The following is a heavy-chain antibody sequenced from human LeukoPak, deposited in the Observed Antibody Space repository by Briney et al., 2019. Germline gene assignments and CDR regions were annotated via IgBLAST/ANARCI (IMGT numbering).Heavy chain of an antibody. CDR3: ATAGGDGSRMGFDP. V-gene: IGHV3-23*01. D-gene: IGHD2-15*01. J-gene: IGHJ5*02. CDR1: GFTFSSYA. CDR2: ISGSGGST. Sequence: SGGSLRLSCAASGFTFSSYAMSWVRQAPGKGLEWVSAISGSGGSTYYADSVKGRFTISRDNSKNTLYLQMNSLRAEDTAVYYCATAGGDGSRMGFDPWGQGTLVTVSS.